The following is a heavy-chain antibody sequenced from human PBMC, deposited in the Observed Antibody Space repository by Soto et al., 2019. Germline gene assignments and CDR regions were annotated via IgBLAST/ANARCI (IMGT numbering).Heavy chain of an antibody. D-gene: IGHD3-22*01. CDR2: IYHSGST. V-gene: IGHV4-30-2*01. J-gene: IGHJ4*02. CDR3: ARCITMKEGFDY. CDR1: VGYISSGDYA. Sequence: LPHTCRKCVGYISSGDYAWRWIRQPPGKGLERIGYIYHSGSTYYNPSLKSRVTISVDRSKNQFSLKLSSVTAADTAVYYCARCITMKEGFDYWGQGTLVTVSS.